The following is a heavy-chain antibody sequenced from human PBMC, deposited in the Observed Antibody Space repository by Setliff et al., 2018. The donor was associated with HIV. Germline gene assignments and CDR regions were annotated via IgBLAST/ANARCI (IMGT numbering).Heavy chain of an antibody. CDR1: GGSFSGYY. CDR2: INHSGST. D-gene: IGHD3-9*01. Sequence: PSETLSLTCAVYGGSFSGYYWSWIRQPPGKGLEWIGEINHSGSTNYNPSLKSRVTISVDTSKNQFSLKLGSVTAADTAVYYCARKGAGYNTYYFDYWGQGALVTVSS. J-gene: IGHJ4*02. V-gene: IGHV4-34*01. CDR3: ARKGAGYNTYYFDY.